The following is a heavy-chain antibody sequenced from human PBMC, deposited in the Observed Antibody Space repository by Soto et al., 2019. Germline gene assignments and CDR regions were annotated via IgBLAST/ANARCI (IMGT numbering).Heavy chain of an antibody. V-gene: IGHV3-23*01. CDR3: ANPPHIVATTSGG. J-gene: IGHJ4*02. CDR2: ISGSGGST. D-gene: IGHD5-12*01. Sequence: EVQLLESGGGLVQPGGSLRLSCAASGFTFSSYAMSWVRQAPGKGLEWVSAISGSGGSTYYADSGKGRFTISRDNSKNTLYLQMNSLRAEDTAVYYWANPPHIVATTSGGWGQGTLVTVSS. CDR1: GFTFSSYA.